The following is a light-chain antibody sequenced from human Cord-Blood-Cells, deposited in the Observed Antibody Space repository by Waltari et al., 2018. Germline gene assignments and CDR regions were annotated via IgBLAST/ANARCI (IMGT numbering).Light chain of an antibody. CDR1: SSNIGSNY. Sequence: QYVLTQSPSASGTPGQRVTISCSGTSSNIGSNYVSWYQQLPGTAPKLLIYRNNQRPSGVPDRFSGSKSGTSASLAISGLRSEDEADYYCAAWDDSLSGYVFGTGTKVTVL. CDR2: RNN. J-gene: IGLJ1*01. CDR3: AAWDDSLSGYV. V-gene: IGLV1-47*01.